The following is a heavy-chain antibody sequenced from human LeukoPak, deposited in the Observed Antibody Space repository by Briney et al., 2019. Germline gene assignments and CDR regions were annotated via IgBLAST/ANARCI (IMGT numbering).Heavy chain of an antibody. CDR1: GFSFSTYD. CDR2: ISATGGYT. D-gene: IGHD5-24*01. J-gene: IGHJ4*02. Sequence: GGSLRLSCVGSGFSFSTYDMGWVRQTPGKGLEWVSAISATGGYTEDADSVKGRFTISRDNSQNTLSLQMHSLRAEDTAVYYCAKKPATIKFPFDIWGQGTLVTVSP. V-gene: IGHV3-23*01. CDR3: AKKPATIKFPFDI.